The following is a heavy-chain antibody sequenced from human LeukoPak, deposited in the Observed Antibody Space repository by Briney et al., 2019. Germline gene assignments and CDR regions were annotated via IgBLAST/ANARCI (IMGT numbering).Heavy chain of an antibody. CDR2: ISGSGGST. D-gene: IGHD1-26*01. CDR3: AKVEGRSNWDYYYYMDV. J-gene: IGHJ6*03. V-gene: IGHV3-23*01. CDR1: GFTFSSYA. Sequence: GGSLRLSCAASGFTFSSYAMSWVRQAPGKGLEWVSAISGSGGSTYYADSVKGRFTISRDNSKNTLYLQMNSLRAEDTAVYYCAKVEGRSNWDYYYYMDVWGKETTVTVSS.